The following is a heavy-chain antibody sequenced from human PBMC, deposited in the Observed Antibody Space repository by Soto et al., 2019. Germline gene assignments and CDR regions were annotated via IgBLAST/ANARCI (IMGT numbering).Heavy chain of an antibody. CDR2: ISSSSSYI. V-gene: IGHV3-21*01. CDR1: GFTFSSYS. Sequence: GGSLRLSCAASGFTFSSYSMNWVRQAPGKGLEWVSSISSSSSYIYYADSVKGRFTISRDNAKNSLYLQMNSLRAEDTDVYYCARDLGKYCSGGSCYFDYWGQGTLVTVSS. J-gene: IGHJ4*02. CDR3: ARDLGKYCSGGSCYFDY. D-gene: IGHD2-15*01.